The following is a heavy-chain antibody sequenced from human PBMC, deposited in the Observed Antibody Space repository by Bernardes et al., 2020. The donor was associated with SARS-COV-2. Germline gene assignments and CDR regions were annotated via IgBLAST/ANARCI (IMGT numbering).Heavy chain of an antibody. D-gene: IGHD4-17*01. V-gene: IGHV4-59*01. Sequence: SEPLYLTCTVSGGSISSYYWSWIRQPPGKGLEWIGYIYYSGSTNYNPSLKSRVTISVDTSKNQFSLKLSSVTAADTAVYYCARDDYGDYLLGAFDIWGQGTMVTVSS. CDR3: ARDDYGDYLLGAFDI. CDR2: IYYSGST. CDR1: GGSISSYY. J-gene: IGHJ3*02.